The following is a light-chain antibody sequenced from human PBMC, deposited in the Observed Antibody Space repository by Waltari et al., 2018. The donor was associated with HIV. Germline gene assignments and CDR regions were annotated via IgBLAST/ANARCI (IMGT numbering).Light chain of an antibody. CDR2: AAS. CDR1: QSINRY. CDR3: HQSSSTPPT. J-gene: IGKJ1*01. Sequence: DIQMTQSPSSLSASVGDRVTITCQASQSINRYLNWYQLKPGKAPRLLIYAASSLQSGVPSRFVGSGSGTDFTLTISSLQPEDFATYYCHQSSSTPPTFGQGTKVEIK. V-gene: IGKV1-39*01.